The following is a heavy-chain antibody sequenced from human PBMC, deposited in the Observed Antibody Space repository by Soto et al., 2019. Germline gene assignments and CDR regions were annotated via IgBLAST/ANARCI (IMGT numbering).Heavy chain of an antibody. CDR1: GGSMNSYW. Sequence: SETLSLTCNVSGGSMNSYWWSWIRQPAGKGLEWIGRVYSSGTTYYHPSLHSRVTMSIETSKNQFSLKLSSVTAADTAVYYCARDIGAYAYGEGYWGQGIQVTVSS. CDR2: VYSSGTT. J-gene: IGHJ4*02. D-gene: IGHD5-18*01. V-gene: IGHV4-4*07. CDR3: ARDIGAYAYGEGY.